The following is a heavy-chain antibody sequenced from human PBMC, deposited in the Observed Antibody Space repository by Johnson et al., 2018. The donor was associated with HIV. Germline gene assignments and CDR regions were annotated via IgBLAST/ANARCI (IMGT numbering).Heavy chain of an antibody. D-gene: IGHD3-16*01. Sequence: EQLVESGGGLVQPGGSLRLSCAASGFTVSSNYMSWVRQAPEKVLEWVSVIYSGGSTYYADSVKGRFTISRDNAKNSLYLQMNSLRAEDTAVYYCARVGGYAFDIWGQGTMVTVSS. V-gene: IGHV3-66*01. CDR2: IYSGGST. CDR1: GFTVSSNY. J-gene: IGHJ3*02. CDR3: ARVGGYAFDI.